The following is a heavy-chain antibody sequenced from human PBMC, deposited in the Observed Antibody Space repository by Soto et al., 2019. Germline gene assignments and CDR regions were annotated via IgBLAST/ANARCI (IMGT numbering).Heavy chain of an antibody. CDR2: ISGSGGST. CDR3: ARDSSGWFEYFQH. Sequence: GGSLRLSCAASGFTFSSYAMSWVRQAPGKGLEWVSGISGSGGSTYYADSVKGRFTISRDNSKKTLFLQMNSLRAEDTAVYYCARDSSGWFEYFQHWGQGTPVTVSS. D-gene: IGHD6-19*01. V-gene: IGHV3-23*01. J-gene: IGHJ1*01. CDR1: GFTFSSYA.